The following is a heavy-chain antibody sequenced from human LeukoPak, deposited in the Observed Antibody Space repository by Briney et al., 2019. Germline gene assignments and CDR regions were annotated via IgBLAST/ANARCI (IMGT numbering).Heavy chain of an antibody. CDR1: GFTFSSYA. Sequence: GGSLRLSCAGSGFTFSSYAMRWVRQAPGKGLEWVSAISGSGGSTYYADSVKGRFTISRDNSKNTLYLQMNSLRAEDTAVYYCAKDLRDSYYYYGMDVWGQGTTVTVSS. CDR2: ISGSGGST. CDR3: AKDLRDSYYYYGMDV. V-gene: IGHV3-23*01. D-gene: IGHD4-17*01. J-gene: IGHJ6*02.